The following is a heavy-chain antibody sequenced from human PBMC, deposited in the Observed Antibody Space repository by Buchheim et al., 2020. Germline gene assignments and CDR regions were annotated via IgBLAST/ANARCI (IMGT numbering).Heavy chain of an antibody. J-gene: IGHJ4*02. Sequence: QVQLQESGPGLVKPSETLSLTCTVSGGSISSYYWSWIRQPPGKGLEWIGYIYYSGSTNYNPSLKSRVTISVDTSKNQFSLKLSSVTAADTAVYYCARGVRFGELLGTPTYYFDYWGQGTL. CDR3: ARGVRFGELLGTPTYYFDY. CDR1: GGSISSYY. V-gene: IGHV4-59*01. D-gene: IGHD3-10*01. CDR2: IYYSGST.